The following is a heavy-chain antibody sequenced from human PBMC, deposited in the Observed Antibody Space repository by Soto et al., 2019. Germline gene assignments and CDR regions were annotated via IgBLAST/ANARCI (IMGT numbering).Heavy chain of an antibody. CDR3: ASCTVINYWYFDL. CDR1: GFTFSSYA. V-gene: IGHV3-30-3*01. J-gene: IGHJ2*01. CDR2: ISYDGSNK. Sequence: QVQLVESGGGVVQPGRSLRLSCAASGFTFSSYAMHWVRQAPGKGLEWVAVISYDGSNKYYADSVKGRFTISRDNSKNTLYLQMNSLRAEDTAVYYRASCTVINYWYFDLWGRGTLVTVSS. D-gene: IGHD4-4*01.